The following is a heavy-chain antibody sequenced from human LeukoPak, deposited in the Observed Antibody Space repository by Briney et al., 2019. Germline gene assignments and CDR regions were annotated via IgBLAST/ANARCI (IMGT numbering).Heavy chain of an antibody. D-gene: IGHD1-26*01. CDR2: ISAYDGNT. Sequence: GASVEVSCKASGYTFTSYGITWVRQAPGQGLEWVGWISAYDGNTNYAQKFQGRVTMTTDTSTSTAHMELRSLRYDDTAVYYCARDGRFAAYEPDYWGQGTLVTVSS. J-gene: IGHJ4*02. CDR3: ARDGRFAAYEPDY. CDR1: GYTFTSYG. V-gene: IGHV1-18*01.